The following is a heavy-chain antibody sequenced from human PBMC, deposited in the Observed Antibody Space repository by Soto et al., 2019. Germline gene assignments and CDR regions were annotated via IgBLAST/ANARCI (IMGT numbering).Heavy chain of an antibody. Sequence: QVQLVESGGGVVQPGRSLRLSCAASGFTFSSYAMHWVRQAPGKGLEWVAVISYDGSNKYYADSVKGRFTISRDNSKNTLYLKMNSLRAEDTAVYYCAKPGKEAAELGYGGQGTLVTVSS. CDR1: GFTFSSYA. J-gene: IGHJ4*02. V-gene: IGHV3-30-3*02. CDR3: AKPGKEAAELGY. D-gene: IGHD6-13*01. CDR2: ISYDGSNK.